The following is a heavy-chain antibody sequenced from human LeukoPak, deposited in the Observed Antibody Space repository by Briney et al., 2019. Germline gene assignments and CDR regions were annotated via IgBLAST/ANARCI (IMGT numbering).Heavy chain of an antibody. D-gene: IGHD1-7*01. V-gene: IGHV3-21*01. Sequence: GGSLRLSCAASAFPFNTYSMNWVRQAPGKGLEWVSSISSGSGIIFYADSVKGRFTISRDNAENSLYLQMNSLRAEDTAVYFCARGGTGATRDDTFDIWGQGAMVTVSS. J-gene: IGHJ3*02. CDR2: ISSGSGII. CDR3: ARGGTGATRDDTFDI. CDR1: AFPFNTYS.